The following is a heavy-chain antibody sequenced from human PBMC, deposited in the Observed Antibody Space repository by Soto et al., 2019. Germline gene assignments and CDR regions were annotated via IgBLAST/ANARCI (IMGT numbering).Heavy chain of an antibody. CDR1: GFSLSTSGVG. CDR3: ARGGCTTYYSPFFDY. D-gene: IGHD3-10*01. J-gene: IGHJ4*02. Sequence: QITLKESGPTLVNPTQTLTLTCTFSGFSLSTSGVGVGWIRQPPGMALEWLALIYWDDDKRYSPSLKSRLTITKDTSKNQVVLTMTHTDPVDTATYYCARGGCTTYYSPFFDYWGQGTLVTVSS. CDR2: IYWDDDK. V-gene: IGHV2-5*02.